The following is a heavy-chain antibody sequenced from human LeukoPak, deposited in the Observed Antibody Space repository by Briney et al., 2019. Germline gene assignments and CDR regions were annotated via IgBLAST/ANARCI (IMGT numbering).Heavy chain of an antibody. Sequence: SVKVSCKASGGTFSSYAISWVRQAPGQGLEWMGRIIPILGIANYAQKFQGSVTITADKSTSTAYMELSSLRSEDTAVYYCARRGRGPHGDSLDYWGQGTLVTVSS. V-gene: IGHV1-69*04. CDR3: ARRGRGPHGDSLDY. D-gene: IGHD4-17*01. CDR1: GGTFSSYA. CDR2: IIPILGIA. J-gene: IGHJ4*02.